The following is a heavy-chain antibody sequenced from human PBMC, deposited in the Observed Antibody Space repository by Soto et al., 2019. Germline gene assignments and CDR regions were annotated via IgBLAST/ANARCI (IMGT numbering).Heavy chain of an antibody. CDR3: ARDRRGAAAGTSYFDY. D-gene: IGHD6-13*01. J-gene: IGHJ4*02. CDR2: IYSGGST. V-gene: IGHV3-53*01. Sequence: GGSLRLSCAASGFTVSSNYMSWVRQAPGKGLEWVSVIYSGGSTYYADSVKGRFTISRDNSKNTLYLQMNSLRAEDTAVYYCARDRRGAAAGTSYFDYWGQGTLVTVSS. CDR1: GFTVSSNY.